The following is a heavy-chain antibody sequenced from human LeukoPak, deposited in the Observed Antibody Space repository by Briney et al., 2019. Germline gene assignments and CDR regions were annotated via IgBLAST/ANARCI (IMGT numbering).Heavy chain of an antibody. CDR1: GGSISSGGYS. J-gene: IGHJ2*01. D-gene: IGHD4-17*01. CDR3: ARATVINWYFDL. Sequence: PSQTLSLTCAVSGGSISSGGYSWSWIRQPPGKGLEWIGYIYHSGSTYYNPSLKSRVTISVDRSKNQFSLKLSSVTAADTAVYYCARATVINWYFDLWGRGTLVTVSS. CDR2: IYHSGST. V-gene: IGHV4-30-2*01.